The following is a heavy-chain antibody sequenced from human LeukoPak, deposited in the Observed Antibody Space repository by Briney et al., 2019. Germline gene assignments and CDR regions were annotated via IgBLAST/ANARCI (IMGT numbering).Heavy chain of an antibody. Sequence: ASVKVSCKASGYTFTGYYMHWVRQAPGQGLEWMGRINPNSGGTNYAQKFQGRVTVTRDTSISTAYMELSRLRSDDTAVYYCASPPVAAAGLGSWGQGTLVTVSS. CDR1: GYTFTGYY. V-gene: IGHV1-2*06. CDR3: ASPPVAAAGLGS. D-gene: IGHD6-13*01. J-gene: IGHJ4*02. CDR2: INPNSGGT.